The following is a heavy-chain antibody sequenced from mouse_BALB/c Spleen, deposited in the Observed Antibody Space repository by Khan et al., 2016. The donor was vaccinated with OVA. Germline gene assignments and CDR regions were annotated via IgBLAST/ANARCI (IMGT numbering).Heavy chain of an antibody. CDR1: GYIFTSYW. J-gene: IGHJ2*01. CDR3: AREEERYYMEY. CDR2: IYPGTDNT. V-gene: IGHV1-76*01. Sequence: VQLQESGAELVRPGTSVKLSCKTSGYIFTSYWIHWVKQRSGQGLEWIARIYPGTDNTYYSEKFKDKATLTEEKTSSTAYLQLSSRKYEDSAVFFCAREEERYYMEYWGQGTTRKGSS.